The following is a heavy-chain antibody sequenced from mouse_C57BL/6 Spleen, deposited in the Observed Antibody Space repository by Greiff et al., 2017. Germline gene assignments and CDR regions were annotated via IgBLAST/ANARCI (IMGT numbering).Heavy chain of an antibody. CDR3: ARDGTDAMDY. CDR2: ISDGGSYT. V-gene: IGHV5-4*01. CDR1: GFTFSSYA. D-gene: IGHD4-1*01. J-gene: IGHJ4*01. Sequence: EVKLMESGGGLVKPGGSLKLSCAASGFTFSSYAMSWVRQTPEKRLEWVATISDGGSYTYYPDNVKGRFTISRDNAKNNLYLQMSHLKSEDTAMYYCARDGTDAMDYWGQGTSVTVSS.